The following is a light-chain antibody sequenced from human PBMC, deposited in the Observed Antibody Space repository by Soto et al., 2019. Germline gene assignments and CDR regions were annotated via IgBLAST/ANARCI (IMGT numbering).Light chain of an antibody. Sequence: EIVLTQSPGTLSLSPGERATLSCRASQSLGSSYLAWYQQKPGQAPRLLIYGESSRVTGIPDRFSGSGSGTDFTLTISRLEPEDFAVYYCHQYRRSPTFGQGTRLETK. V-gene: IGKV3-20*01. CDR1: QSLGSSY. CDR2: GES. CDR3: HQYRRSPT. J-gene: IGKJ5*01.